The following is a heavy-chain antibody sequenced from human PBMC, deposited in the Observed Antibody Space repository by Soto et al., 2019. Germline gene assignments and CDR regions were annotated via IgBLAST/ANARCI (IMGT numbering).Heavy chain of an antibody. D-gene: IGHD7-27*01. CDR1: GGSISTVDYW. J-gene: IGHJ4*02. CDR2: IYDGGRT. V-gene: IGHV4-30-4*01. CDR3: ARGPSGDKVDS. Sequence: QVQLQESGPGLVKPSQTLSLTCTVSGGSISTVDYWWSWIRQSPDMGLEWIGHIYDGGRTYNNPSLESRVTRSGDTSKSQLSRTLSSVSAADTAVYYCARGPSGDKVDSWGQGTLVTVSS.